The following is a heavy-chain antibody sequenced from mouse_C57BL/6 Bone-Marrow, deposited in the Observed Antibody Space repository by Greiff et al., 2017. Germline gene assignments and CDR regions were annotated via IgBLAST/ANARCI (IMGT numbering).Heavy chain of an antibody. D-gene: IGHD2-5*01. CDR2: ISSGGSYT. CDR1: GFTFSSYG. V-gene: IGHV5-6*01. Sequence: EVHLVESGGDLVKPGGSLKLSCAASGFTFSSYGMSWVRQTPDKRLEWVATISSGGSYTYYPDSVKGRFTISRDNAKNTLYLQMSSLKSEDTAMYYCASSYYSKDYWGQGTTLTVSS. CDR3: ASSYYSKDY. J-gene: IGHJ2*01.